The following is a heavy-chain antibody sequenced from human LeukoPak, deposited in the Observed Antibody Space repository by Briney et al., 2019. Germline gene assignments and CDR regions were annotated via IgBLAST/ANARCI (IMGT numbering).Heavy chain of an antibody. CDR2: IRSKAYGGTT. Sequence: GGSLRLSCTASGFTFGDYAMSWFRQAPGKGLEWVGFIRSKAYGGTTEYAASVKGRFTISRDDSKSIAYLQMNSLKTEDTAVYYCTRDDFWSGYYPPRDYWGQGTLVTDSS. D-gene: IGHD3-3*01. CDR1: GFTFGDYA. CDR3: TRDDFWSGYYPPRDY. J-gene: IGHJ4*02. V-gene: IGHV3-49*03.